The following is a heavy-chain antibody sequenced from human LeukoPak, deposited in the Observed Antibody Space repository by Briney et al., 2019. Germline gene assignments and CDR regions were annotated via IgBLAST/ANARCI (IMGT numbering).Heavy chain of an antibody. CDR2: ISPSGDIT. CDR3: AKDDAWIRFGE. V-gene: IGHV3-23*01. J-gene: IGHJ4*02. D-gene: IGHD3-10*01. CDR1: GFTFDDYA. Sequence: HTGGSLRLSCAASGFTFDDYAMHWVRQAPGKGLEWVSGISPSGDITYYADSVKGRFTISRDNSKNTLYLEVISLTAEDTAVYYCAKDDAWIRFGEWSQGTLVTVSS.